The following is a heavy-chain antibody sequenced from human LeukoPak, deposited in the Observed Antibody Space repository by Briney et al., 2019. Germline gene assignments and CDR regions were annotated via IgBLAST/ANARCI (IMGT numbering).Heavy chain of an antibody. D-gene: IGHD2-15*01. CDR1: GGSFSGYY. V-gene: IGHV4-34*01. J-gene: IGHJ4*02. CDR2: INHSGST. CDR3: AREDASNSDFDY. Sequence: SETLSLTCAVYGGSFSGYYWSWIRQPPGKGLEWIGEINHSGSTNYNPSLKSQVTISVDTSKNQFSLKLSSVTAADTAVYYCAREDASNSDFDYWGQGTLVTVSS.